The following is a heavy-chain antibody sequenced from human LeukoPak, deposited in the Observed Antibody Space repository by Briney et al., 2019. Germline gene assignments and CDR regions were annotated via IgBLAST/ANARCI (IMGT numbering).Heavy chain of an antibody. V-gene: IGHV3-49*04. Sequence: GRSLRLSCTASGFTFGDYAMSWVRQAPGKGLEWVGFIRSKAYGGTTECAASVKGRFTISRDDSKSIADLQMNSLKTEDTAVYYCTRAKGGYSSGWYWFDPWGQGTLVTVSS. CDR3: TRAKGGYSSGWYWFDP. D-gene: IGHD6-19*01. J-gene: IGHJ5*02. CDR2: IRSKAYGGTT. CDR1: GFTFGDYA.